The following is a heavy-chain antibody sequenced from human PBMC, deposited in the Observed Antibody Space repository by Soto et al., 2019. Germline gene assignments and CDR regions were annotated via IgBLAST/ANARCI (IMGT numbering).Heavy chain of an antibody. D-gene: IGHD2-15*01. Sequence: GGSLRLSCAASGLTFSTSALSWVRQAPGKGLEWVSLISASGRSTDYADSVKGRFTISRDNSKSTVYLQMNSLRADDTAVYYCAKDPPSEKLQPDYGMDVWGQGTTVTVS. CDR2: ISASGRST. J-gene: IGHJ6*02. CDR1: GLTFSTSA. V-gene: IGHV3-23*01. CDR3: AKDPPSEKLQPDYGMDV.